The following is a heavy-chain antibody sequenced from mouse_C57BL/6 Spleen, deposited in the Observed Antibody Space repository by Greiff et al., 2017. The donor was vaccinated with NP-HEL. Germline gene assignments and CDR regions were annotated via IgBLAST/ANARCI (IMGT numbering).Heavy chain of an antibody. CDR1: GFTFSSYA. D-gene: IGHD2-2*01. CDR3: AREWLTRGGFAC. V-gene: IGHV5-4*01. CDR2: ISDGGSYT. J-gene: IGHJ3*01. Sequence: EVKLMESGGGLVKPGGSLKLSCAASGFTFSSYAMSWVRQTPEKRLEWVATISDGGSYTYYPDNVKGRFTISRDNAKNNLYLQMSHLKSEDTAMYYCAREWLTRGGFACWGQGTLVTVSA.